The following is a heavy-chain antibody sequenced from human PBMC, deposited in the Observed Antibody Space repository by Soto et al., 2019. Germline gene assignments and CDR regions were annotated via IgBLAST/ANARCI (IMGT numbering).Heavy chain of an antibody. CDR1: GGSLSSGGYC. D-gene: IGHD3-22*01. CDR3: ARSMHYSDGSNYSPFDY. J-gene: IGHJ4*02. CDR2: FYYTGST. Sequence: SETLSLTCTVSGGSLSSGGYCWSWIRQPPGKGLEWIGYFYYTGSTNYNPSLKSRVTISVDASKNQFSLRLSSLTAADTAVYYCARSMHYSDGSNYSPFDYWGQGTLVTVSS. V-gene: IGHV4-61*08.